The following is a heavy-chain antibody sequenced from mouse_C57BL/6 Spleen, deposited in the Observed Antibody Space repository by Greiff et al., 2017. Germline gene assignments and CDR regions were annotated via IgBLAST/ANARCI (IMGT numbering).Heavy chain of an antibody. Sequence: QVQLKQSGPELVKPGASVKISCKASGYAFSSSWMNWVKQRPGKGLEWIGRIYPGDGDTNYNGKFKGKATLTADKSSSTAYMQLSSLTSEDSAVYFCARSTGYYEDYAMDYWGQGTSVTVSS. J-gene: IGHJ4*01. V-gene: IGHV1-82*01. CDR3: ARSTGYYEDYAMDY. D-gene: IGHD2-3*01. CDR1: GYAFSSSW. CDR2: IYPGDGDT.